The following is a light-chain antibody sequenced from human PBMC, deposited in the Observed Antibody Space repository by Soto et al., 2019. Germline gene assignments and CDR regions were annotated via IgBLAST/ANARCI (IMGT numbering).Light chain of an antibody. Sequence: DIQMTQSPSSVSASVGDRVTMTCRASQGISSWLVWYQQKPGKAPKLLIYGASSLQSGVPSRFSGSGSGTDFTLTISGLQSEDFATYYCQQSFSTPTFGQGTRLEIK. CDR2: GAS. CDR1: QGISSW. V-gene: IGKV1-12*01. J-gene: IGKJ5*01. CDR3: QQSFSTPT.